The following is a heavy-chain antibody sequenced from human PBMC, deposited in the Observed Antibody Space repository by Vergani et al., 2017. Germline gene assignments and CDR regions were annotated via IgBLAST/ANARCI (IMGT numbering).Heavy chain of an antibody. CDR2: IYTSGST. V-gene: IGHV4-61*02. D-gene: IGHD6-19*01. CDR3: VAIAVAGEIDP. J-gene: IGHJ5*02. CDR1: GGSISSGSYY. Sequence: QVQLQESGPGLVKPSQTLSLTCTVSGGSISSGSYYWSWIRQPAGKGLEWIGRIYTSGSTNYNPSLKSRVTISVDKSKNQFSLKLSSVTAADTAVYYCVAIAVAGEIDPWGQGTLVTVSS.